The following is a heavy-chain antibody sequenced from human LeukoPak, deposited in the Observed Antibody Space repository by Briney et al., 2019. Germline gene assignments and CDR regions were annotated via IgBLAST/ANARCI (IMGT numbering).Heavy chain of an antibody. Sequence: SETLSLTCTVSGGPISSGSYYWSWIRQPAGKGLEWIGRIYTSGSTNYNPSLKSRVTISVDTSKNQFSLKLSSVTAADTAVYYCARDLLDAFDIWGQGTMVTVSS. CDR2: IYTSGST. V-gene: IGHV4-61*02. J-gene: IGHJ3*02. CDR1: GGPISSGSYY. CDR3: ARDLLDAFDI.